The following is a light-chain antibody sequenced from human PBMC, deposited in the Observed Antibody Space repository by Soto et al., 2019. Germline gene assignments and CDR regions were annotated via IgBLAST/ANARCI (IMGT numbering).Light chain of an antibody. CDR1: QSVSSTY. Sequence: ILVTQSPITLSLSPGSIATLSFSSTQSVSSTYLDWYQQKPGEAPRLLISGAFTRATGIPARFSGSGSGTEFTLTISSLQSEDFAVYYCQQNNNWQVTFGQGTKVDIK. CDR2: GAF. J-gene: IGKJ1*01. CDR3: QQNNNWQVT. V-gene: IGKV3-15*01.